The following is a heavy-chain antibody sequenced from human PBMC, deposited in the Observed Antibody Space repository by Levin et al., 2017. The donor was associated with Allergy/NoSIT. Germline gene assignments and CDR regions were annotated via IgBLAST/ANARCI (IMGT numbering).Heavy chain of an antibody. D-gene: IGHD3-10*02. CDR2: IWYDGSNK. Sequence: PGGSPRLSCNTSGFTFSSYTMHWVRQAPGKGLEWVAVIWYDGSNKFYLDSVEGRFTVSRDESKSTLYLQMNSLRVEDTAVYYCARDQEERAYYVQGAFDIWGQGTLVTVSS. J-gene: IGHJ3*02. CDR1: GFTFSSYT. V-gene: IGHV3-33*01. CDR3: ARDQEERAYYVQGAFDI.